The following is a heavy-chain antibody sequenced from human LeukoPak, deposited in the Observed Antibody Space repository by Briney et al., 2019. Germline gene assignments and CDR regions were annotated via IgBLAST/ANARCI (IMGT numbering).Heavy chain of an antibody. V-gene: IGHV4-39*01. D-gene: IGHD3-22*01. CDR2: IYYSGST. CDR3: AAYYYDSSGYYS. CDR1: GGSISSSSYY. Sequence: PSETLSLTGTVSGGSISSSSYYWDWSRQPPGKGLEWIGSIYYSGSTYYNPSLKSRVTISVDTSKNQFSLKLSSVTAADTAVYYCAAYYYDSSGYYSWGKGTTVTVSS. J-gene: IGHJ6*04.